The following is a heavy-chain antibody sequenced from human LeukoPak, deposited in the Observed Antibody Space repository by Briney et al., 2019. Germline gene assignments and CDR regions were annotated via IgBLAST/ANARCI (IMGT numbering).Heavy chain of an antibody. D-gene: IGHD3-9*01. CDR1: GFRFRTYG. Sequence: PGGSLRLSCAASGFRFRTYGMHWVRQAPGKGLEWVAAIWYDGSNKYYADSVKGRFTTSRDNSTNTLYLQINSLRAEDTAVYYCAKDLYGILTGYLDYWGQGTLVTVSS. J-gene: IGHJ4*02. V-gene: IGHV3-33*06. CDR2: IWYDGSNK. CDR3: AKDLYGILTGYLDY.